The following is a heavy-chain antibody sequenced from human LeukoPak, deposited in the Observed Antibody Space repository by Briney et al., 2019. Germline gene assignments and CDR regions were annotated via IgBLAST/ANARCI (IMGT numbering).Heavy chain of an antibody. D-gene: IGHD6-19*01. CDR1: GFTFSSCS. J-gene: IGHJ4*02. Sequence: GGSLRLSCAASGFTFSSCSMNWVRQAPGKGLEWVSSISSSSYIYYADSVKGRFTISRDNAKNSLYLQMNSLRAEDTAVYYCARDYSSGCHAYWGQGALVTVSS. V-gene: IGHV3-21*01. CDR3: ARDYSSGCHAY. CDR2: ISSSSYI.